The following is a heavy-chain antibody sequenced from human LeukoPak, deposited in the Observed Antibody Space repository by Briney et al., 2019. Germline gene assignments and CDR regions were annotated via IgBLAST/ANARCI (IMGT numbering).Heavy chain of an antibody. V-gene: IGHV1-24*01. CDR3: ATESHYYDSSGPTSSWFDP. CDR2: FDPEDGET. J-gene: IGHJ5*02. Sequence: ASVKVSCKVSGYTLTELSMHWVRQAPGKGLEWMGGFDPEDGETIYAQKFQGRVTMTEDTSTDKAYMELSSLRSEDTAVYYCATESHYYDSSGPTSSWFDPWGQGTLVTVSS. D-gene: IGHD3-22*01. CDR1: GYTLTELS.